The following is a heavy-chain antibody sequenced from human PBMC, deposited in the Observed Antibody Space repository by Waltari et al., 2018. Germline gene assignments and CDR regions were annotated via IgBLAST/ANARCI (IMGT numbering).Heavy chain of an antibody. V-gene: IGHV3-53*03. Sequence: EVQLVESGGDLIQPGGSLRLSCAASGFTVTSNYINWVRQSPGKGLEWVSVVYVTGNTDYADSVKGRFTTSRDNSKNTVYLQMDSLRVEDTAMYYCARRLVVAGTLDVFDLWGQGQGSSSLQ. CDR1: GFTVTSNY. CDR3: ARRLVVAGTLDVFDL. CDR2: VYVTGNT. J-gene: IGHJ3*01. D-gene: IGHD2-15*01.